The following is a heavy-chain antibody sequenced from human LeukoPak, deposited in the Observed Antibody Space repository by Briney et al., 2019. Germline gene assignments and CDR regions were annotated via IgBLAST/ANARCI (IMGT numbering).Heavy chain of an antibody. CDR1: GGSFSGYY. V-gene: IGHV4-34*01. CDR3: ARVGADVLLWSGLYYFDY. Sequence: SETLSLTCAVYGGSFSGYYWSWIRQPPGKGLEWIGEINHSGSTNYNPSLKSRVTISVDTSKNQFSLKLSSVTAADTAVYYCARVGADVLLWSGLYYFDYWGQGTLVTVSS. CDR2: INHSGST. J-gene: IGHJ4*02. D-gene: IGHD3-10*02.